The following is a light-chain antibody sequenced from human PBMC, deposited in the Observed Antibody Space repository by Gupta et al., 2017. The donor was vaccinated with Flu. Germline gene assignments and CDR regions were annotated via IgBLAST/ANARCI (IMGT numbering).Light chain of an antibody. CDR1: QSLSTSY. V-gene: IGKV3-20*01. Sequence: EFVLSQPPGTLPLSPGERATPSCWASQSLSTSYLAWYQHQPGQAPRLLIHNTSTRATGTPDRFSGSGAGTDFTLTISRLEPEDFAVYYCQHYGSSPPFSFGQGTKLEIK. J-gene: IGKJ2*03. CDR3: QHYGSSPPFS. CDR2: NTS.